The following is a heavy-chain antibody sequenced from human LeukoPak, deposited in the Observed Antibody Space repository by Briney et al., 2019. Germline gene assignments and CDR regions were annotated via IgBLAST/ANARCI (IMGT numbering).Heavy chain of an antibody. CDR1: GYTLTELS. CDR3: AADLGPRYSGSREFDY. CDR2: FDPEDGET. Sequence: ASVKVSCKVSGYTLTELSMHWVRQAPGKGLEWMGGFDPEDGETIYAQKFQGRATMTEDTSTDTAYMELSSLRSEDTAVYYCAADLGPRYSGSREFDYWGQGTLVTVSS. V-gene: IGHV1-24*01. J-gene: IGHJ4*02. D-gene: IGHD1-26*01.